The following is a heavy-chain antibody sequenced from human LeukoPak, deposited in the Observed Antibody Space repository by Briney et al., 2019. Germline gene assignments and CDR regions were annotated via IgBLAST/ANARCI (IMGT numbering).Heavy chain of an antibody. Sequence: SETLSLTCTVSGGSISDYYWSWIRQPPGKGLEWIGHTHSNGNTKYSPSFESRVTILLDTSRNQFSMTLTSVTAADTAMYYCARHIGSAWFWAFDTWGQGTLVTVSS. CDR1: GGSISDYY. D-gene: IGHD2-21*01. CDR3: ARHIGSAWFWAFDT. V-gene: IGHV4-4*09. CDR2: THSNGNT. J-gene: IGHJ3*02.